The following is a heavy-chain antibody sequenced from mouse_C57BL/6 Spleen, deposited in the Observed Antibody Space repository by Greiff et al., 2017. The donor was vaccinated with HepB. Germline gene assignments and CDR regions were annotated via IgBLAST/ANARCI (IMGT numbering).Heavy chain of an antibody. J-gene: IGHJ2*01. CDR3: AREATTGRYYFDY. CDR2: ISDGGSYT. Sequence: DVKLVESGGGLVKPGGSLKLSCAASGFTFSSYAMSWVRQTPEKRLEWVATISDGGSYTYYPDNVKGRFTISRDNAKNNLYLQMSHLKSEDTAMYYCAREATTGRYYFDYWGQGTTLTVSS. V-gene: IGHV5-4*01. D-gene: IGHD1-1*01. CDR1: GFTFSSYA.